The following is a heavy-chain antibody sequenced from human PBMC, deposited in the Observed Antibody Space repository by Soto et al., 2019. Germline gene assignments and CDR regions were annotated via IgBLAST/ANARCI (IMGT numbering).Heavy chain of an antibody. CDR3: AREGHFQQQHAFDI. CDR1: GFTFSSYA. D-gene: IGHD6-13*01. V-gene: IGHV3-64*04. J-gene: IGHJ3*02. Sequence: GGSLRLSCSASGFTFSSYAMHWVRQAPGKGLEYVSAISTNGDNTYYAASVNGRFTISRDNSKNTLYLQMNSLRAEDTAVYYCAREGHFQQQHAFDIWGQGTMVTVSS. CDR2: ISTNGDNT.